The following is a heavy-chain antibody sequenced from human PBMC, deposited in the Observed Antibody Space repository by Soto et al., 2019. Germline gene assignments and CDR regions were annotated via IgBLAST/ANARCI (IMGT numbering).Heavy chain of an antibody. CDR3: ACSMVRGVIDHFDY. CDR2: IYYSGST. Sequence: QVQLQESGPGLVKPSQTLSLTCTVSGGSISSGGYYWSWIRQHPGKGLEWIGYIYYSGSTYYNPSLKSRVTISVDTSKNQFSLKLNSVTAADTAVYYCACSMVRGVIDHFDYWGQGTLVTVSS. V-gene: IGHV4-31*03. J-gene: IGHJ4*02. D-gene: IGHD3-10*01. CDR1: GGSISSGGYY.